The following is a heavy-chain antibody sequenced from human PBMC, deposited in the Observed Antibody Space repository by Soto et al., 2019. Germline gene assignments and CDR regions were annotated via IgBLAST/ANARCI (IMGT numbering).Heavy chain of an antibody. CDR3: ARGARFGQLRFIDY. CDR2: IYSGGST. V-gene: IGHV3-66*01. J-gene: IGHJ4*02. Sequence: EVQLVESGGGLVQPGGSLRLSCAASVFSVSSNYMSWVRQAPVKGMEWVSVIYSGGSTYYADSVKGRFTISRDNSKNTLYLQMNSLRAEDTDVYYCARGARFGQLRFIDYWGQGTLVTVSS. D-gene: IGHD3-10*01. CDR1: VFSVSSNY.